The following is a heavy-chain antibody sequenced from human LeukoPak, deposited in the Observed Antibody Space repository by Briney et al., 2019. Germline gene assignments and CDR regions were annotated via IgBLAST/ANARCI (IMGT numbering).Heavy chain of an antibody. D-gene: IGHD6-19*01. V-gene: IGHV1-18*01. CDR2: ISAYNCNT. J-gene: IGHJ6*03. CDR1: GYTFTSYG. CDR3: ARAGPYSSGWLRSGYYYYYMDV. Sequence: ASVKVSCKSSGYTFTSYGISWVRQAPGQALEWMGWISAYNCNTNYAQKLQGRVTMTTDTSTSTAYMELRSLRSDDTAVYYCARAGPYSSGWLRSGYYYYYMDVWGKGTTVTVSS.